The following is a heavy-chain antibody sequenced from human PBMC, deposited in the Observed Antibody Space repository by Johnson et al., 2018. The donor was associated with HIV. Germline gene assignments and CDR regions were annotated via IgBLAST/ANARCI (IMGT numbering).Heavy chain of an antibody. CDR3: ARAWGDLAPDAFDI. Sequence: VQLVESGGGVVQPGRSLRLSCAASGFTFSMYAMHWVRQAPGKGLEYVSAISSNGGSTYYANSVKGRFTISRDNSKNTLYLQMGNLRADDMAVYYCARAWGDLAPDAFDIWGHGTMVTVSS. D-gene: IGHD7-27*01. CDR2: ISSNGGST. J-gene: IGHJ3*02. V-gene: IGHV3-64*01. CDR1: GFTFSMYA.